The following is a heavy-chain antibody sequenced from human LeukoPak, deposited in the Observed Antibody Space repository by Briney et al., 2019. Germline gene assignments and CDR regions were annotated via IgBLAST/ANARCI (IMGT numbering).Heavy chain of an antibody. CDR2: ISSSTTFI. V-gene: IGHV3-21*01. D-gene: IGHD4-23*01. CDR1: GFSFSSFS. CDR3: ARGEPGFGGLPTVLDN. Sequence: GGSLRLSCAASGFSFSSFSMNWVRQAPGKGLEWVSSISSSTTFIDYADSVKGRFTISRDNAKDSLYLQMNSLRAEDTAVYYCARGEPGFGGLPTVLDNWGQGTLVTVSS. J-gene: IGHJ4*02.